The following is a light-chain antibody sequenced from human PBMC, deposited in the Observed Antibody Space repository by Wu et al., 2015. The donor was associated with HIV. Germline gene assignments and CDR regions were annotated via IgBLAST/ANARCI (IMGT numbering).Light chain of an antibody. J-gene: IGKJ2*01. CDR3: QQYNHWPPYT. Sequence: EIQMTQSPSSLSASVGDRVTITCRASQGISNFLAWYQQKPGKPPKVLIYAASTLQSGVPSRFSGSGSGTQFTLTINNMQSEDFAVYYCQQYNHWPPYTFGQGTNLEIK. CDR1: QGISNF. CDR2: AAS. V-gene: IGKV1-27*01.